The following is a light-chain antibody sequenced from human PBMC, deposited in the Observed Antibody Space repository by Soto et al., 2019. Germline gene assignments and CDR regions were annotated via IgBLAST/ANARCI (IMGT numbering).Light chain of an antibody. Sequence: QSVLTQPASVSGSLGQSITISCTGTSRDVGNYNYVSWYQHHTGRAPKLVIYDVNNRPAGISNCFSGSKSDNTASLIIFGLQAEDEADYYCSSYTSSSNLIFGGGTQLTVL. V-gene: IGLV2-14*03. CDR1: SRDVGNYNY. CDR2: DVN. CDR3: SSYTSSSNLI. J-gene: IGLJ2*01.